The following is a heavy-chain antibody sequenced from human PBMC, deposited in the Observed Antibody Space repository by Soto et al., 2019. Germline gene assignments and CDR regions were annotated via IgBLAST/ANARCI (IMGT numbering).Heavy chain of an antibody. Sequence: SVKVSCKASGGTFSSYAISWVRQAPGQGLEWMGGIIPIFGTANYAQKFQGRVTVTADESTSTAYMELSSLRSEDTAVYYCAREGCSGGSCFTLIPASWFDPWGQGTLVTV. CDR1: GGTFSSYA. CDR2: IIPIFGTA. CDR3: AREGCSGGSCFTLIPASWFDP. D-gene: IGHD2-15*01. J-gene: IGHJ5*02. V-gene: IGHV1-69*13.